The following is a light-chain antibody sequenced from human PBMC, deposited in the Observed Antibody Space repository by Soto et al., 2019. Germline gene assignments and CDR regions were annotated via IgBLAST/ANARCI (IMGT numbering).Light chain of an antibody. V-gene: IGLV2-18*01. CDR2: EVS. CDR3: SLYTSSSTYV. CDR1: SSDVGSYNR. J-gene: IGLJ1*01. Sequence: QSALTQPPSVSGSPGQSVTISCTGTSSDVGSYNRVSWYQQPPGTAPKLMIYEVSNRPSGVPDRVSGSKSGNTASLTISGLQAEDEADYYCSLYTSSSTYVFGTGTKLTVL.